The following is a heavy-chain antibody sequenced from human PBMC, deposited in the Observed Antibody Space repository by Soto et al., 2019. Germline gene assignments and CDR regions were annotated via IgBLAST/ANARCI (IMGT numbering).Heavy chain of an antibody. Sequence: EVQLVESGGGLVKPGGSLRLSCAASGFTFSSYSMNWVRQAPGKGLEWVSSISSSSSYIYYADSVKGRFTISRDNAKNSLYRRMDRPRAHDTTVSYCARYSLTYAHSRLPEDVWGQGTTVTVSS. D-gene: IGHD6-25*01. V-gene: IGHV3-21*01. CDR2: ISSSSSYI. J-gene: IGHJ6*02. CDR1: GFTFSSYS. CDR3: ARYSLTYAHSRLPEDV.